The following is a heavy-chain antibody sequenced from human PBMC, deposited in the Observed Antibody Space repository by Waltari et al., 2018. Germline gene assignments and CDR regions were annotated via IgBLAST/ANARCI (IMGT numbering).Heavy chain of an antibody. CDR3: ASGGWGFYLGY. CDR2: ISADSSYR. J-gene: IGHJ4*02. V-gene: IGHV3-21*01. CDR1: GFSSSSYS. Sequence: EVQLVESGGGLVKPGGSLRLSWAAPGFSSSSYSMNWVRQAPGKGLEWISSISADSSYRHYAESVKGRFTVSRDNAKNSLSLQINSLRAEDTAVYYCASGGWGFYLGYWGQGALVTVSS. D-gene: IGHD3-16*01.